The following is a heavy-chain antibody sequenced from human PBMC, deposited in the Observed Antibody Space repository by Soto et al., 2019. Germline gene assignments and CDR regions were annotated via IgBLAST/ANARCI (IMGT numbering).Heavy chain of an antibody. CDR3: AKDLVRCSSTRCRYRGGGSYYYGMDV. CDR1: RFTSSSDG. CDR2: ISYDGSNK. V-gene: IGHV3-30*18. Sequence: LSCAASRFTSSSDGMHSVRHAPGKVLDWVAVISYDGSNKYYADSVKGRFTISRDNSKNTLYLQMNSLRAEDTAVYYCAKDLVRCSSTRCRYRGGGSYYYGMDVYGQ. D-gene: IGHD2-2*01. J-gene: IGHJ6*02.